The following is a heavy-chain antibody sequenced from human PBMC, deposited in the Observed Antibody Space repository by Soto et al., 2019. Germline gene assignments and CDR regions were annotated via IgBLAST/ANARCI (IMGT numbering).Heavy chain of an antibody. Sequence: TSQTLSLTCTVSGGSISSGDYYWSWLRQPPGKGLEWIGYIYYSGSTYYNPSLKSRVTISVDTSKNQFSLKLSSVTAADTAVYYCAKAISGYNAPLDHWGQGTRVTGSS. CDR1: GGSISSGDYY. J-gene: IGHJ4*02. V-gene: IGHV4-30-4*01. CDR2: IYYSGST. CDR3: AKAISGYNAPLDH. D-gene: IGHD1-20*01.